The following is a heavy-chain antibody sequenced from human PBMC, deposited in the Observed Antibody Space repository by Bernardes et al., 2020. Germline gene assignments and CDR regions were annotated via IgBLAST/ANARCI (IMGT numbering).Heavy chain of an antibody. D-gene: IGHD2-2*01. CDR3: ARDGCSSTSCYSYNWFDP. CDR1: GYTFTSYG. Sequence: ASVKVSCKASGYTFTSYGISWVRQAPGQGLEWMGWISAYNGNTNYAQKLQGRVTMTTDTSTSTAYMELRSLRSDDTAVYYCARDGCSSTSCYSYNWFDPWGQGTLVTVSS. J-gene: IGHJ5*02. V-gene: IGHV1-18*01. CDR2: ISAYNGNT.